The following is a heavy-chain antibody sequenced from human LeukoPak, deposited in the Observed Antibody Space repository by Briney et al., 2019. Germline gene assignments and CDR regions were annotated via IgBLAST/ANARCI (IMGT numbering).Heavy chain of an antibody. V-gene: IGHV1-69*13. J-gene: IGHJ4*02. CDR2: IIPIFGTA. D-gene: IGHD4-17*01. Sequence: ASVKVSCKASGGTFSSYAISWVRQAPGQGLEWMGGIIPIFGTANYAQKFQGRVTITADESTSTAYMELSSLRSEDTAVYYCAGGLFGDYDLDYWRQGTVVSVSS. CDR3: AGGLFGDYDLDY. CDR1: GGTFSSYA.